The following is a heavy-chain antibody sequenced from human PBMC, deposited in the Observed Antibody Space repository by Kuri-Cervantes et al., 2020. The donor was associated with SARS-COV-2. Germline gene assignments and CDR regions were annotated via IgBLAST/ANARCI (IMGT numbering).Heavy chain of an antibody. CDR1: GFTFSSYA. CDR3: ATSGIGGLDH. D-gene: IGHD2-21*01. Sequence: GGSLRLSCAASGFTFSSYAMHWVRQAPGMGLEWVADISTTGTYKNYADSVKGRFTISRDNAKNSLFLQINSLRVEDTAVYYCATSGIGGLDHRGQGTLVTVSS. J-gene: IGHJ4*02. V-gene: IGHV3-21*01. CDR2: ISTTGTYK.